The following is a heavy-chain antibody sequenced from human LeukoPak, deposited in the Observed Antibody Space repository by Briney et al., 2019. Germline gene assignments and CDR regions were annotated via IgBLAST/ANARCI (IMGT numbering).Heavy chain of an antibody. CDR1: GGSVNSGTFY. D-gene: IGHD2-15*01. V-gene: IGHV4-61*01. Sequence: SETLSLTCTVSGGSVNSGTFYWSWIRQPPGTGLEWIGYIYYSGTTNYNPSLKSRVTISLDTSNNQFSLKLSSVTAADTAVYYCATFGYCSGGSCYWGSWFDPWGQGTLVTVSS. CDR2: IYYSGTT. J-gene: IGHJ5*02. CDR3: ATFGYCSGGSCYWGSWFDP.